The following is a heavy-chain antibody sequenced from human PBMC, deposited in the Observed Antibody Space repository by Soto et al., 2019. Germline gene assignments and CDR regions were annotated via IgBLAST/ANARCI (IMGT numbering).Heavy chain of an antibody. Sequence: PGGSLRLSCAASGFTFSSYAMHWVRQAPGKXLEWVAVISYDGSNKYYADSVKGRFTISRDNSKNTLYLQMNSLRAEDTAVYYCARGQQYCSSTSCYTGPSYYYYGMDVWGQGSTVTVSS. CDR1: GFTFSSYA. V-gene: IGHV3-30-3*01. J-gene: IGHJ6*02. CDR2: ISYDGSNK. CDR3: ARGQQYCSSTSCYTGPSYYYYGMDV. D-gene: IGHD2-2*02.